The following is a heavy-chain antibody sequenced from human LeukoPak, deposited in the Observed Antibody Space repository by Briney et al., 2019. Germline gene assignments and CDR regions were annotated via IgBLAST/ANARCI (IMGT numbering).Heavy chain of an antibody. CDR3: ARGWGGHGRSWGALDF. CDR2: IGTVTDT. D-gene: IGHD3-16*01. J-gene: IGHJ4*02. Sequence: SGGSLRLSCAASGFNFKNYDFHWVRQAAGKRLEWVSGIGTVTDTFYLDSVEGRFTISRENAKNSFYLQMNGLRAGDTAVYYCARGWGGHGRSWGALDFWGQGILVNVSS. V-gene: IGHV3-13*01. CDR1: GFNFKNYD.